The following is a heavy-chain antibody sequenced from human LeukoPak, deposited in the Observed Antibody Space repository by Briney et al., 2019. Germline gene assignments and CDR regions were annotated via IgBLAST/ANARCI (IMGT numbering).Heavy chain of an antibody. CDR3: ARHSPVYYDFDY. Sequence: SETLSLTCTVSGGSITPYYWSWLRQPPGKGLGWVGYVCYSGSTNYNPSLNTRVTISVDTSRTQFSLNLNSVTASDTAVYYCARHSPVYYDFDYWGQGTLVTVSS. CDR2: VCYSGST. V-gene: IGHV4-59*08. D-gene: IGHD3-10*01. CDR1: GGSITPYY. J-gene: IGHJ4*02.